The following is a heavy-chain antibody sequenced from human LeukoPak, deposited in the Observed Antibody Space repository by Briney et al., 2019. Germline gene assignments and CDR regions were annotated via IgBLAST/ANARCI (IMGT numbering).Heavy chain of an antibody. Sequence: SGGSLRLSCAASGFTFSSYEMNWVRQAPGKGLEWVSYISSSGSTIYYADSVKGRFTISRDNAKNSLYLQMNSLRAEDTAVYYRARDYRVLRYFDWLPDYYYYYGMDVWGQGTTVTVSS. J-gene: IGHJ6*02. CDR3: ARDYRVLRYFDWLPDYYYYYGMDV. CDR1: GFTFSSYE. V-gene: IGHV3-48*03. CDR2: ISSSGSTI. D-gene: IGHD3-9*01.